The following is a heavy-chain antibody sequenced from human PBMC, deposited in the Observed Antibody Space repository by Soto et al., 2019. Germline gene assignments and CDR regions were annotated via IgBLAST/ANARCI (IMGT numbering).Heavy chain of an antibody. CDR1: GYTFTSYD. V-gene: IGHV1-8*01. J-gene: IGHJ6*02. CDR2: MNPNSGNT. D-gene: IGHD5-18*01. CDR3: ARVDTAMAYYGMDV. Sequence: GASVKVSCKASGYTFTSYDINWVRQATGQGLEWMGWMNPNSGNTGYAQKFQGGVTMTRNTSISTAYMELSSLRSEDTAVYYCARVDTAMAYYGMDVWGQGTTVTVS.